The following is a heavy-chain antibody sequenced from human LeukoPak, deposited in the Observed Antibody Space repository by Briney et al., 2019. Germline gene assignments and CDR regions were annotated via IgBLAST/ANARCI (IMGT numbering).Heavy chain of an antibody. V-gene: IGHV1-69*01. CDR1: GGTFSSYA. D-gene: IGHD2-2*01. CDR3: ARHPGSTSQLYYYYYMDV. J-gene: IGHJ6*03. CDR2: IIPIFGTA. Sequence: GASVKVSCKASGGTFSSYAISWVRQAPGQGLEWMGGIIPIFGTANYAQKFQGRVTITADESTSTAYMELSSLRSEDTAVYYCARHPGSTSQLYYYYYMDVWGKGTTVIVSS.